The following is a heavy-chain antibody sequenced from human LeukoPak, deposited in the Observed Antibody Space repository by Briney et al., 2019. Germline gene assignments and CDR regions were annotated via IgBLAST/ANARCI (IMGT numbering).Heavy chain of an antibody. J-gene: IGHJ4*02. Sequence: GGSLRLSCAASGFTFSSYPMHWVRQAPAKGLEWVAVISYDGSNDYYADSVKGRFTISRDNSKNTLYLQMNSLRAEDTAVYYCAKPHGGNSKSDDYWGQGTLVTVSS. V-gene: IGHV3-30-3*02. CDR3: AKPHGGNSKSDDY. CDR1: GFTFSSYP. CDR2: ISYDGSND. D-gene: IGHD4-23*01.